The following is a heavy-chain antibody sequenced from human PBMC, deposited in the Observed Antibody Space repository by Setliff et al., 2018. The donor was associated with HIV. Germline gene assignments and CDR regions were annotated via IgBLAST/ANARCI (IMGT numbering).Heavy chain of an antibody. D-gene: IGHD3-3*01. CDR2: ITDSGAGT. V-gene: IGHV3-23*01. Sequence: PGGSLRLSCAVSGFTFSNYIMDWIRQAPGRGLEWVSTITDSGAGTFYPDSVRGLFTISRGNAKNTLYLQMNSLRVEDTAVYFCARRVLECGRTACPLGGSYNWFDRWGPGIVVTVSS. CDR3: ARRVLECGRTACPLGGSYNWFDR. CDR1: GFTFSNYI. J-gene: IGHJ5*02.